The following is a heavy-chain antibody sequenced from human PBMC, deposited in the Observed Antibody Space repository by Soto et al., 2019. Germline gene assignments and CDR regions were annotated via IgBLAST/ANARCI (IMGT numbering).Heavy chain of an antibody. Sequence: PGGSLRLSCAASGFTFSSYAMSWVRQAPGKGLEWVSAISGSGGSTYYADSVKGRFTISRDNSKNTLYLQMNSLRAEDTAVYYCAKAGNYDILTGYSYFDYWGQGTLVTVSS. V-gene: IGHV3-23*01. CDR1: GFTFSSYA. CDR3: AKAGNYDILTGYSYFDY. J-gene: IGHJ4*02. D-gene: IGHD3-9*01. CDR2: ISGSGGST.